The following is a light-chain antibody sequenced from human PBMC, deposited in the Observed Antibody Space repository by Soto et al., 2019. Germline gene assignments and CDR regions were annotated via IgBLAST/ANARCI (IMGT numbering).Light chain of an antibody. CDR1: QTISSY. CDR2: AAS. Sequence: DIQMTQSPSSLSASVGDRVTITCRASQTISSYLNWYQQKPGKAPKLLIYAASSLQSGVPSRFSGSGSDTDFTRTISSLQPEDFATYYCQQSYSTPPTFGQGTKQEIK. J-gene: IGKJ2*01. CDR3: QQSYSTPPT. V-gene: IGKV1-39*01.